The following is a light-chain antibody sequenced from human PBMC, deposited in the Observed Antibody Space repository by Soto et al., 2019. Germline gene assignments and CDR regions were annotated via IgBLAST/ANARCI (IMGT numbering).Light chain of an antibody. J-gene: IGKJ1*01. CDR3: QQYNNWPRT. V-gene: IGKV3-20*01. CDR1: ESITSSY. Sequence: IVLTQSAGTVSLSPGERATLSCRASESITSSYLAWYQQKPGQAPRLLIFGASTRDTGIPDRFSGSGSGTDFTLTISSLQSEDFAVYYCQQYNNWPRTFGQGTKVDIK. CDR2: GAS.